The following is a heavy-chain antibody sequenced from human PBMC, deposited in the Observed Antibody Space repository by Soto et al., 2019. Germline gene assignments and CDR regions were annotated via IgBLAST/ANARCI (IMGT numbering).Heavy chain of an antibody. J-gene: IGHJ4*02. CDR2: INAGNGNT. V-gene: IGHV1-3*01. CDR3: ARGRGYYYWDDY. CDR1: GYTFTSYA. D-gene: IGHD3-22*01. Sequence: ASVKVSCKASGYTFTSYAMHWVRQAPGQRLEWMGWINAGNGNTKYSQKFQGRVTITRDTSASTAYMELSSLRSEDTAVYYCARGRGYYYWDDYSGQGTLVTVSS.